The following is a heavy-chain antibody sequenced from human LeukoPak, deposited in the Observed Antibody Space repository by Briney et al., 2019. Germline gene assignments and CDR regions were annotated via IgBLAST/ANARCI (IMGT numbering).Heavy chain of an antibody. V-gene: IGHV3-72*01. CDR3: VRGLNSFDL. CDR1: GFTFSDHC. CDR2: SRIKADGYIT. Sequence: GGSLRLSCVVSGFTFSDHCLDWVRQAPGRGLEWVGRSRIKADGYITQYAASVKDRFTISRDESKDSLLLQMNSLKTEDTAIYYCVRGLNSFDLWGQGTPVTVSS. J-gene: IGHJ4*02.